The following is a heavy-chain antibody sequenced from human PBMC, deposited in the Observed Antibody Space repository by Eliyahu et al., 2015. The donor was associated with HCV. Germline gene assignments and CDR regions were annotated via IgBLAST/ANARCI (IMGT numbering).Heavy chain of an antibody. CDR2: IYFSGST. CDR1: GGSLTNSF. D-gene: IGHD1-26*01. J-gene: IGHJ4*02. CDR3: ARGGYVKSYDTIDN. Sequence: QVQLQESGPGLVKPSETLSLTCSVSGGSLTNSFWTWIRQPPGKGLEWVGDIYFSGSTSYNPSLESRVTLSVDTSKNQFSLKLRSATSADTAVYYCARGGYVKSYDTIDNWGPGTLVTVSS. V-gene: IGHV4-59*01.